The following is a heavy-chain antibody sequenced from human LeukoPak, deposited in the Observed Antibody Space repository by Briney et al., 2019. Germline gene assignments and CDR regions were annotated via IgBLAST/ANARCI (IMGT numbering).Heavy chain of an antibody. V-gene: IGHV5-51*01. CDR3: ARQEYCSGASCYTWFDP. CDR1: GYSFTSYW. CDR2: IYPGDSDT. J-gene: IGHJ5*02. Sequence: GESLKIPCKGSGYSFTSYWIGWVRQMPGKGLEWMGIIYPGDSDTRYSPSFQGQVTISADKSISTAYLQWNSLKASDTAMYYCARQEYCSGASCYTWFDPWGQGTLVTVSS. D-gene: IGHD2-15*01.